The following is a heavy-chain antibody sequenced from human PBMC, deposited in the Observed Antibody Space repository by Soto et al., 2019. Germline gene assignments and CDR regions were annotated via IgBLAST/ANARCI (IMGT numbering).Heavy chain of an antibody. Sequence: SETLSLTCTVSGGSISSGGYYWSWIRQHPGKGLEWIGYIYYRGDTYYNPSLKSRVTISLDTSKNQFSLKLSSVTAADTAVYYGARVLAPSVFDDWGQGALVTVSS. J-gene: IGHJ4*02. D-gene: IGHD4-17*01. CDR3: ARVLAPSVFDD. V-gene: IGHV4-31*03. CDR1: GGSISSGGYY. CDR2: IYYRGDT.